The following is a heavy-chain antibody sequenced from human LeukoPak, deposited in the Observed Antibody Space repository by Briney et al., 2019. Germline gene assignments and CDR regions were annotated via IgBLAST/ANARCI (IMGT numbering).Heavy chain of an antibody. CDR3: AREGYFDWYVSGMDV. CDR2: INSDGSST. CDR1: GFIFSSYW. V-gene: IGHV3-74*01. J-gene: IGHJ6*02. Sequence: SGGSLRLSCAASGFIFSSYWMHWVRQAPGKGLVWVSRINSDGSSTSYADSVKGRFTISRDNAKNTLYLQMNSLRAEDTAVYYCAREGYFDWYVSGMDVWGQGTTVTVSS. D-gene: IGHD3-9*01.